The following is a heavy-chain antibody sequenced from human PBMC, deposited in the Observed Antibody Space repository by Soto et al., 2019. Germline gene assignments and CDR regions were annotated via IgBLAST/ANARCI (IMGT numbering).Heavy chain of an antibody. CDR3: AKASSGSYYFDY. CDR1: GFTFSSYA. J-gene: IGHJ4*02. D-gene: IGHD1-26*01. V-gene: IGHV3-23*01. Sequence: RRLSCAASGFTFSSYAMSWVRQAPGKGLEWVSAISGSGGSTYYADSVKGRFTISRDNSKNTLYLQMNSLRAEDTAVYYCAKASSGSYYFDYWGQGTLVTVSS. CDR2: ISGSGGST.